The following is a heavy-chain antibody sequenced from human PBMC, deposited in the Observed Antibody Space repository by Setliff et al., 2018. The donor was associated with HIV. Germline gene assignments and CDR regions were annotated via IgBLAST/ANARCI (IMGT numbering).Heavy chain of an antibody. J-gene: IGHJ5*02. V-gene: IGHV4-30-4*08. D-gene: IGHD3-10*01. CDR1: GGSISSGDYF. CDR2: IYYSGST. CDR3: ARAGGSGSYYWFDP. Sequence: SETLSLTCTVSGGSISSGDYFWSWLRQPPGKGLEWIGYIYYSGSTYYNPSLKSRVTISVDTSKNQFPLKLSSVTAADTAVYYCARAGGSGSYYWFDPWGQGTLVTVSS.